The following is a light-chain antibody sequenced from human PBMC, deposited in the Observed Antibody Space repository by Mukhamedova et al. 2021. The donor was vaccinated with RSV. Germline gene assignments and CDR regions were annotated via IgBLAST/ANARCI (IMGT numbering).Light chain of an antibody. CDR3: QQTSSAPWT. CDR2: TAS. V-gene: IGKV1-39*01. Sequence: WYQRRVHGKAPKLLITTASSLQSGVPSTCSGSGYGTDFTLSIRGLQPEDSAIYYCQQTSSAPWTFGQGTKVEIK. J-gene: IGKJ1*01.